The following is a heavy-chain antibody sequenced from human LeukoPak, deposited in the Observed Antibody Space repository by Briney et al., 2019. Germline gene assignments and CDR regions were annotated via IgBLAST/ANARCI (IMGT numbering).Heavy chain of an antibody. J-gene: IGHJ4*02. CDR2: ISSSSTYI. CDR3: ARDRPLEGPDY. CDR1: GFTFTPYT. Sequence: GGSLRLSCVASGFTFTPYTMNWVRQAPGKGLEWVSSISSSSTYIYYADSVKGRFTISRDNAKDSPFLQMNSLRAEDTAVYYCARDRPLEGPDYWGQGTLVTVSS. V-gene: IGHV3-21*01. D-gene: IGHD3-3*01.